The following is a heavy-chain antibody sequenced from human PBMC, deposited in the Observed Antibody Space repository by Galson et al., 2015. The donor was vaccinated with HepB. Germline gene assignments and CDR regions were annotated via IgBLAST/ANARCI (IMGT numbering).Heavy chain of an antibody. CDR2: INHSGST. J-gene: IGHJ6*02. D-gene: IGHD3-10*01. V-gene: IGHV4-34*01. CDR3: ARGYYYGSGSYYRFGYYYGMDV. CDR1: GGSFSGYY. Sequence: VYGGSFSGYYWSWIRQPPGKGLEWIGEINHSGSTNYNPSLKSRVTISVDTSKNQFSLKLSSVTAADTAVYYCARGYYYGSGSYYRFGYYYGMDVWGQGTTVTVSS.